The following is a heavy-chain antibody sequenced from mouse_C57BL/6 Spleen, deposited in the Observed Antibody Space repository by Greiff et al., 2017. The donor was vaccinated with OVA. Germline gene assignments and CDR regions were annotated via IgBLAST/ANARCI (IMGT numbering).Heavy chain of an antibody. J-gene: IGHJ4*01. CDR2: INPNNGGT. CDR3: ARGHYYGSSFYAMDY. CDR1: GYTFTDYN. D-gene: IGHD1-1*01. V-gene: IGHV1-18*01. Sequence: VQLQQSGPELVKPGASVKIPCKASGYTFTDYNMDWVKQSHGKSLEWIGDINPNNGGTIYNQKFKGKATLTVDKSSSTAYMELRSLTSEDTAVYYCARGHYYGSSFYAMDYWGQGTSVTGSS.